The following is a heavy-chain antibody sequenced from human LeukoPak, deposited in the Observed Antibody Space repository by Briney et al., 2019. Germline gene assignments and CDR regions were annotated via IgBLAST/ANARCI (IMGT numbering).Heavy chain of an antibody. V-gene: IGHV5-51*01. D-gene: IGHD1-26*01. Sequence: GESLKISCKGSGYSFPTYWIGWVRQMPGKGLERMGFIYPGDSDTTYSPSFQGQVTISADNSINTAYLQWSSLKASDTAMYYCARSAIVGTPGYFDYWGQGTLVTVSS. CDR1: GYSFPTYW. CDR3: ARSAIVGTPGYFDY. J-gene: IGHJ4*02. CDR2: IYPGDSDT.